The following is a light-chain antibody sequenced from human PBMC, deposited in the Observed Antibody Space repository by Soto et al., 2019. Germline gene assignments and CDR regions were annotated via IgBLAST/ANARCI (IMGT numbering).Light chain of an antibody. V-gene: IGKV1-9*01. CDR1: QGISSS. J-gene: IGKJ1*01. CDR2: EAS. CDR3: QQYENYFWT. Sequence: DIQMTQSPSSLSASVGDRVTITCRASQGISSSLAWYQQEPGKAPKLLIYEASTLQSGVPSRFSGSGSGTEFTLSISSLQPDDFATYYCQQYENYFWTFGQGTKVDIK.